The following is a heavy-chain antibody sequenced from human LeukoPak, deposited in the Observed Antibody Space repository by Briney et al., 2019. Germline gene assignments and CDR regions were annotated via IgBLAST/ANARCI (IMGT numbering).Heavy chain of an antibody. CDR3: SRNGLVDFDY. Sequence: GGSLRLPCTTSGFAFDDFAMSWVRQPAGKGLEWVGFIRRRAYGGAAEYAASVKGRFIISRDDSEGIAYLQMNSLKTEDTAVYYCSRNGLVDFDYWGQGSRVIVSP. CDR2: IRRRAYGGAA. CDR1: GFAFDDFA. J-gene: IGHJ4*02. V-gene: IGHV3-49*04.